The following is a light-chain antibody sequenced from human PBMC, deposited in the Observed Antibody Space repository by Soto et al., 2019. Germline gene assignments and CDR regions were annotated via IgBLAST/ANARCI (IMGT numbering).Light chain of an antibody. CDR2: VAS. CDR1: QSVSSN. V-gene: IGKV3-15*01. J-gene: IGKJ4*01. CDR3: QQYDVWPALT. Sequence: EIVMTQSPATLSVSPGERATLSCRASQSVSSNLAWYQQKPGQAPRLLIYVASTRATGIPARFSGSGSGTEFTLTISSLQSEDFAVYYCQQYDVWPALTFGGGTKVDIK.